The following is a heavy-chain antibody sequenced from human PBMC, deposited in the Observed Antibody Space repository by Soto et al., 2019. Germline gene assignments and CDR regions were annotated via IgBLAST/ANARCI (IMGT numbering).Heavy chain of an antibody. D-gene: IGHD3-22*01. J-gene: IGHJ5*02. Sequence: SETLSLTGAVSGDSISTYYWSWIRQPPGKGLEWIAYIYYTGNTYYNPSLKSRVTISMDTSKNQFSLKLSSVTAADTAVYYCARHYYDSSGYYYGWFDPWGQGTLVTVSS. CDR2: IYYTGNT. CDR1: GDSISTYY. CDR3: ARHYYDSSGYYYGWFDP. V-gene: IGHV4-59*01.